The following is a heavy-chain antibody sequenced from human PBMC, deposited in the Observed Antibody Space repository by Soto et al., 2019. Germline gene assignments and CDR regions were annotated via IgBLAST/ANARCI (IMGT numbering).Heavy chain of an antibody. CDR3: ARNGWGMATVGM. CDR2: ISRNGGST. CDR1: GFTFSSYA. V-gene: IGHV3-64*01. D-gene: IGHD4-4*01. Sequence: PGGSLRLSCAASGFTFSSYAMHWVRQAPGKGLEYVSAISRNGGSTYYANSVKGRFTISRDNSKNTLYLQMNSLRVEDTAVYYCARNGWGMATVGMWGPGTLVTVSS. J-gene: IGHJ4*02.